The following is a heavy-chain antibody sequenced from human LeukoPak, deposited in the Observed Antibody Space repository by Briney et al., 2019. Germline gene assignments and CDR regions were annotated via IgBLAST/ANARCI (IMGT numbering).Heavy chain of an antibody. CDR1: GYIFTGYY. CDR3: ARVRSSSWYFDY. CDR2: INPNSGDT. Sequence: ASVKVSCKASGYIFTGYYMHWVRQAPGQGLEWMGWINPNSGDTNYAQKFQGRVTMTRDTSISTAYMELSRLRSDDTAVYYCARVRSSSWYFDYWGQGTLVTVSS. D-gene: IGHD6-13*01. J-gene: IGHJ4*02. V-gene: IGHV1-2*02.